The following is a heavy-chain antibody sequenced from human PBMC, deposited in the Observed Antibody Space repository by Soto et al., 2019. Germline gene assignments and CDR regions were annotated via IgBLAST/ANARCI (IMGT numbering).Heavy chain of an antibody. Sequence: GGSLRLSCAASAFSFSNYVMHWVRQAPGKGLEWVALISYDRSNKYYADSVKGRFTISRDNSKNTLYLQMNSLRAEDTAVYYFSKGRGSSSYYFDYWGQGTLLTVSS. J-gene: IGHJ4*02. CDR3: SKGRGSSSYYFDY. V-gene: IGHV3-30*18. CDR1: AFSFSNYV. D-gene: IGHD1-26*01. CDR2: ISYDRSNK.